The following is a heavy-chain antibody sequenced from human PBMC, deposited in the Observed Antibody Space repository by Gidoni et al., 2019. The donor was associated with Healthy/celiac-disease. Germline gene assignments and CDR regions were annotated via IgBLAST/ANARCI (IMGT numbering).Heavy chain of an antibody. J-gene: IGHJ4*02. V-gene: IGHV4-59*01. Sequence: QVQLQESGPGLVKPSETLSLTCTVPGGSISSYYWIWIRPPPGTGLEWIGYIYYSGSTNYNPALKSRVTISGDTSKNQFSLKLSAVTAADTAVYYCARGVYGSYADWGQGTLVTVSS. D-gene: IGHD1-26*01. CDR1: GGSISSYY. CDR3: ARGVYGSYAD. CDR2: IYYSGST.